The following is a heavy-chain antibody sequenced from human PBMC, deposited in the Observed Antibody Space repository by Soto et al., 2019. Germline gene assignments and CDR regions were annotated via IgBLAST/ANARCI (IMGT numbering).Heavy chain of an antibody. J-gene: IGHJ6*02. CDR3: ARRPYCSGGSCYLNYYYYGMDV. V-gene: IGHV1-69*12. Sequence: QVQLVQSGAEVKKPGSSVKVSCKASGGTFSSYAISWVRQAPGQGLEWMGGIIPIFGTANYAQKFQGRVTMTAAESPSTAYMELSSLRSEDTAVYYCARRPYCSGGSCYLNYYYYGMDVWGQGTTVTVSS. CDR1: GGTFSSYA. D-gene: IGHD2-15*01. CDR2: IIPIFGTA.